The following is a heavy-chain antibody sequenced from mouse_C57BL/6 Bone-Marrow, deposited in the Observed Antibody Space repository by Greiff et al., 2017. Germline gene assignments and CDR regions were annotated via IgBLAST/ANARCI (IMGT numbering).Heavy chain of an antibody. CDR1: GYTFTSYW. Sequence: QVQLQQPGAELVRPGTSVKLSCKASGYTFTSYWMHWVKQRPGQGLEWIGVIDPSDSYTNYNQKFKGKATLTVDTSSSTAYMQLSSLTSEGSAVYYCGRWRGGYYGGFAYWGQGTLVTVSA. V-gene: IGHV1-59*01. CDR3: GRWRGGYYGGFAY. J-gene: IGHJ3*01. D-gene: IGHD1-1*01. CDR2: IDPSDSYT.